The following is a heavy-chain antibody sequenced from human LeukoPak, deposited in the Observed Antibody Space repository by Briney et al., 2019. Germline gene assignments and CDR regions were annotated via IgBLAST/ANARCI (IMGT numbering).Heavy chain of an antibody. CDR2: IRYDGSNK. Sequence: PGGPLRLSCAASGFTFSSYGMHWVRQAPGKGLEWVAFIRYDGSNKYYADSVKGRFTTSRDNSKNTLYLQMNSLRAEDTAVYYCARERGGHYYDSSGFDYWGQGTLVTVSS. J-gene: IGHJ4*02. CDR3: ARERGGHYYDSSGFDY. V-gene: IGHV3-30*02. D-gene: IGHD3-22*01. CDR1: GFTFSSYG.